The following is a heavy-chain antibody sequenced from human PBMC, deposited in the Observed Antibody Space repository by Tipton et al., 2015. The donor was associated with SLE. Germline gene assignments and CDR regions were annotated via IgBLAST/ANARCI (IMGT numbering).Heavy chain of an antibody. CDR2: IMPYNGGT. CDR1: GGSFSSFA. Sequence: QLVQSGAEVKRPGSSVKVSCKASGGSFSSFAISWVRQAPGQGLEWLGRIMPYNGGTDYAQRFQGRVTMTRDTSTSTAYMEVSSLGSDDTAVYYCARMDVWGQGTTVTVSS. J-gene: IGHJ6*02. V-gene: IGHV1-2*06. CDR3: ARMDV.